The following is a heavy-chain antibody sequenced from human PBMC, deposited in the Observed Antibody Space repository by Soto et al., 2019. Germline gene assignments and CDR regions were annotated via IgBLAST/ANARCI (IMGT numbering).Heavy chain of an antibody. V-gene: IGHV3-23*01. CDR2: ISGSDDST. CDR1: GFTFSSYA. J-gene: IGHJ4*02. CDR3: AKRSSSSTFGY. Sequence: TASGFTFSSYAMSWVRQAPGKGLEWVSVISGSDDSTYYADSVKGRFTISRDNSKNTLYLQMNSLRAEDTAVYYCAKRSSSSTFGYWGQGTLVTVSS. D-gene: IGHD6-6*01.